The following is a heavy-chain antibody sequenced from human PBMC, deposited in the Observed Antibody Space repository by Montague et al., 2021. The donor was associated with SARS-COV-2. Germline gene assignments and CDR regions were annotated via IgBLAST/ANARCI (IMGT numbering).Heavy chain of an antibody. D-gene: IGHD1-14*01. V-gene: IGHV4-39*01. CDR3: ATRTRYPQNGIGF. J-gene: IGHJ4*02. CDR2: IYDGGST. CDR1: GDSIRNSEYS. Sequence: SETLSLTCTVSGDSIRNSEYSWGWVRQPPGNGLEWIGNIYDGGSTFYNPSLKSRVTIFVDTSKNQFSLKLSSVTAADTAVYYCATRTRYPQNGIGFWGQGTMVTVSS.